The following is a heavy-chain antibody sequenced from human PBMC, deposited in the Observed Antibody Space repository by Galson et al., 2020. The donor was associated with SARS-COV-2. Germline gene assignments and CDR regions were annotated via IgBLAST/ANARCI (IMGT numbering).Heavy chain of an antibody. V-gene: IGHV3-15*01. CDR2: IQSKTDGGTT. Sequence: GGSLRLSCTASGFTFSNAWMSWVRQAPGKGLEWVGRIQSKTDGGTTDYAAPVKGRFSISRDDSKNTLFLQMNNLKTEDTAVYYCITLTVLIVYWGQGTLVTVSS. CDR1: GFTFSNAW. J-gene: IGHJ4*02. CDR3: ITLTVLIVY. D-gene: IGHD3-16*02.